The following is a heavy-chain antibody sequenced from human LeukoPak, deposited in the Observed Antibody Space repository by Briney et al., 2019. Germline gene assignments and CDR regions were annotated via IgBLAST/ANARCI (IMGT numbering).Heavy chain of an antibody. CDR3: ARGHPGYSLS. D-gene: IGHD6-13*01. J-gene: IGHJ5*02. V-gene: IGHV4-61*08. CDR1: GGSISSGGYY. CDR2: IYYSGST. Sequence: SETLSLTCTVSGGSISSGGYYWSWIRQHPGKGLEWIGYIYYSGSTYYNPSLKSRVTISLDTSRNQFSLRLSSVTAADTAVYYCARGHPGYSLSWGQGTLVTVSS.